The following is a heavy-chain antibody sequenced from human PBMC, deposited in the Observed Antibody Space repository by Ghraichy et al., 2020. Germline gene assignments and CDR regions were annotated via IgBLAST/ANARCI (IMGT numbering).Heavy chain of an antibody. V-gene: IGHV4-59*01. D-gene: IGHD6-13*01. J-gene: IGHJ5*02. CDR2: LSNSGST. CDR1: GGSISSYY. CDR3: ARAIYSSSWYWFDP. Sequence: SETLSLTCTVSGGSISSYYWSWIRQPPGKGMKWIGYLSNSGSTNHNPSLKSRVTISVDTSKNQFSLKLSSVTAADTAVYYCARAIYSSSWYWFDPWGQGTLVTVSS.